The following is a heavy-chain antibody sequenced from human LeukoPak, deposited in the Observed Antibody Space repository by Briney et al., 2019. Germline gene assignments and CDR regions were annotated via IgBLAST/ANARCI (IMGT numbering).Heavy chain of an antibody. CDR3: ARDDYYDSSGYSPLR. CDR1: GYTFTSYA. V-gene: IGHV1-3*01. J-gene: IGHJ4*02. D-gene: IGHD3-22*01. CDR2: INAGNGNT. Sequence: ASVKVSCKASGYTFTSYAMHWVRQAPGQRLEWMGWINAGNGNTKYSQKFQGRVTITRDTSASTAYMELSSLRSEDTAVYYCARDDYYDSSGYSPLRWGQGTLVTVSS.